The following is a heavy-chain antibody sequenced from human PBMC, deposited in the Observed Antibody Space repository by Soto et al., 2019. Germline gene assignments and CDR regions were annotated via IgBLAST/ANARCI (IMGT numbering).Heavy chain of an antibody. CDR1: GFTFSSYA. V-gene: IGHV3-23*01. Sequence: GGSLRLSCAASGFTFSSYAMSWVRQAPGKGLEWVSAISGSGGSTYYADSVKGRFTISRDNSKNTLYLQMNSLRAEDTAVYYCAKDQGYSSSSVNWFDPWGQGTLVTVSS. CDR3: AKDQGYSSSSVNWFDP. J-gene: IGHJ5*02. CDR2: ISGSGGST. D-gene: IGHD6-6*01.